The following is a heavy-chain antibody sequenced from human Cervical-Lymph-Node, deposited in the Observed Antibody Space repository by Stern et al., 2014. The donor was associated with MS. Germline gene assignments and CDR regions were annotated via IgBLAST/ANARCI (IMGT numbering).Heavy chain of an antibody. D-gene: IGHD4/OR15-4a*01. CDR2: SYYSGST. V-gene: IGHV4-31*03. J-gene: IGHJ5*02. Sequence: QLQLQESGPGLVKPSQTLSLTCTVSGGSIIRGDFYWSWIRQLPGKGLVWIGYSYYSGSTYYNPSLNSRVTISVDTANNQFSLKLISVTAAYTAVYYCARRAVGSDNYFDPWGQGTLVTVSS. CDR1: GGSIIRGDFY. CDR3: ARRAVGSDNYFDP.